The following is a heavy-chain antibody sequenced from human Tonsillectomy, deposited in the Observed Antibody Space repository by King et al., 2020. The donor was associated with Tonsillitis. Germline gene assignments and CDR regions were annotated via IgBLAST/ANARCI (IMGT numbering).Heavy chain of an antibody. Sequence: HVQLQESGPGLVKPSETLSLTCAVSSYSISSGYYWGWIRQPPGKGLEWIGSIYHSGNTYYNPSLKSRVTISVDTSKNQFSQKLSSVPAADTAIYYCARDGADYYGSGSYKFWGQGTLVTVSS. CDR3: ARDGADYYGSGSYKF. V-gene: IGHV4-38-2*02. J-gene: IGHJ4*02. CDR1: SYSISSGYY. D-gene: IGHD3-10*01. CDR2: IYHSGNT.